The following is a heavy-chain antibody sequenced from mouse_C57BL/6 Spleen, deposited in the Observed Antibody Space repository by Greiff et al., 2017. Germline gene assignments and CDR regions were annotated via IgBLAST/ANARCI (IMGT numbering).Heavy chain of an antibody. CDR3: TREGGTSFAY. V-gene: IGHV5-9-1*02. Sequence: EVMLVESGEGLVKPGGSLKLSCAASGFTFSSYAMSWVRQTPEKRLEWVAYISSGGDYIYYADTVKGRFTISRDNARNTLYLQMSSLKSEDTAMYYCTREGGTSFAYWGQGTLVTVSA. D-gene: IGHD3-3*01. J-gene: IGHJ3*01. CDR2: ISSGGDYI. CDR1: GFTFSSYA.